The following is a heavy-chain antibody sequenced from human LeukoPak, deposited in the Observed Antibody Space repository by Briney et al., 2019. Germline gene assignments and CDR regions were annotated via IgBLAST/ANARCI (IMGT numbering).Heavy chain of an antibody. Sequence: GGSLRLSCAGSGFIFSNYGIHWVRQAPGKGLEWVAFIRYDGSNKYYADSVKGRFTISRDNAKSSLYLQMNSLRAEDTAVYYCAKDRSSGYSSSWYRGFYWGQGTLVTVSS. V-gene: IGHV3-30*02. CDR1: GFIFSNYG. D-gene: IGHD6-13*01. CDR2: IRYDGSNK. J-gene: IGHJ4*02. CDR3: AKDRSSGYSSSWYRGFY.